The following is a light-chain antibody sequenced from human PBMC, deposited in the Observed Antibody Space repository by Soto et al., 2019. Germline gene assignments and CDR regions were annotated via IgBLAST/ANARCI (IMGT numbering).Light chain of an antibody. V-gene: IGLV1-44*01. CDR1: SSNIGSHT. CDR3: AAWDDSLNGVV. Sequence: QSVLTQPPSASGTPGQTIAISCSGGSSNIGSHTVNWYQQLPGTAPRLLIDSNTQRPSGAPDRFSGSKSGTAAPRAISGLQSEYEGDYCCAAWDDSLNGVVFGAGTKVTV. CDR2: SNT. J-gene: IGLJ3*02.